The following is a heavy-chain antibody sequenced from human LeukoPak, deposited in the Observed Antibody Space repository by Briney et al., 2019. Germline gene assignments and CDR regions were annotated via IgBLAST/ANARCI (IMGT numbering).Heavy chain of an antibody. V-gene: IGHV3-23*01. Sequence: GGSLRLSCAASGFTFSSYAMSWVRQAPGKGLEWVSAISGSGGSTYYADSVKGRFTISRDNSKNTLYLQMNSLRAEDTAVYYCAIAAHLGVPYSSLEWYDPEFDYWGQGTLVTVSS. D-gene: IGHD6-6*01. J-gene: IGHJ4*02. CDR1: GFTFSSYA. CDR3: AIAAHLGVPYSSLEWYDPEFDY. CDR2: ISGSGGST.